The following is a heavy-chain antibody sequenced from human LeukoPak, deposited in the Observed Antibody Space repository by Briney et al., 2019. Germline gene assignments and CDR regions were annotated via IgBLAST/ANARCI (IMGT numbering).Heavy chain of an antibody. Sequence: GGSLRLSCEASGFTFSAYAMTWVRQAPGKGLEWVSSIGSDNKPHYSESVKGRFAISRDNSKSMLFLQLNSLRAEDTALYYCARECSAGSSCLVFDYWGQGTLVTVSS. CDR2: IGSDNKP. J-gene: IGHJ4*02. V-gene: IGHV3-23*01. CDR1: GFTFSAYA. D-gene: IGHD2-2*01. CDR3: ARECSAGSSCLVFDY.